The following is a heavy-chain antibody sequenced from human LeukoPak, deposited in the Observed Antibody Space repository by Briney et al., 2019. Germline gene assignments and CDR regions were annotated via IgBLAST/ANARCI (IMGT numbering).Heavy chain of an antibody. Sequence: SETLSLTCTVPGGSISNYYWSWIRQPPGKGPAWIGYIYNSGTTKYNPSLKSRVTISVDTSKNQLSLKLSSVTAADTAVYYCARDGGRVRGPPGDAFDIWGQGTMVTVSS. CDR1: GGSISNYY. J-gene: IGHJ3*02. D-gene: IGHD3-10*01. V-gene: IGHV4-59*01. CDR2: IYNSGTT. CDR3: ARDGGRVRGPPGDAFDI.